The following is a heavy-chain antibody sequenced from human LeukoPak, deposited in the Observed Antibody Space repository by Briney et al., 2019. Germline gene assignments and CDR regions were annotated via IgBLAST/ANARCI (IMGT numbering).Heavy chain of an antibody. CDR3: ASGHGMYQLLSYFDY. Sequence: SVKVSCKASGGTFSSYAISWVRQAPGQGLEWMGRIIPIFGIANYAQKFQGRVTITADKSTSTAYMELSSLRSEDTAVYYCASGHGMYQLLSYFDYWGQGTLVTVSS. J-gene: IGHJ4*02. V-gene: IGHV1-69*04. D-gene: IGHD2-2*01. CDR1: GGTFSSYA. CDR2: IIPIFGIA.